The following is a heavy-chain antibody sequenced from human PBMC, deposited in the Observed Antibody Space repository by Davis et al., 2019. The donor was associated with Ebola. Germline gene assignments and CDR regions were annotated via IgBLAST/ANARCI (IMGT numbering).Heavy chain of an antibody. CDR2: IYYSGNT. Sequence: MPSETLSLTCTVSAGSISSGDYYWSWFRQPPGKGLVWTGYIYYSGNTYYKSSLKSRVTISVDTSKNQFSLKLSSVTAADTAVYYCARVSAAAIITRYWHFDLWGRGTLVTVSS. J-gene: IGHJ2*01. V-gene: IGHV4-30-4*01. D-gene: IGHD2-2*02. CDR1: AGSISSGDYY. CDR3: ARVSAAAIITRYWHFDL.